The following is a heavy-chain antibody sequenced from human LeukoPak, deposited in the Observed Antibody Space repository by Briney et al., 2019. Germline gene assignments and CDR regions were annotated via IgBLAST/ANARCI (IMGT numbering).Heavy chain of an antibody. D-gene: IGHD3-22*01. CDR1: GFTFSSYA. CDR3: AKSPRFYDSSGSYPHDY. Sequence: GGSLRLSCAASGFTFSSYAMSWVRQAPGKGLEWVSAISGSGGSTYYADSVKGRFTISRDNSKNTLYLQMNSLRAEDTAVYYCAKSPRFYDSSGSYPHDYWGQGTLVTVSS. CDR2: ISGSGGST. J-gene: IGHJ4*02. V-gene: IGHV3-23*01.